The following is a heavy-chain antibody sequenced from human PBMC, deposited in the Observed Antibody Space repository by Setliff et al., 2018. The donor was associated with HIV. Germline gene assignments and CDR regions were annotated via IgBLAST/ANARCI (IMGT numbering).Heavy chain of an antibody. CDR2: LYYTGRA. V-gene: IGHV4-59*01. D-gene: IGHD5-12*01. Sequence: SETLSLTCTVSGGSINNYFWSWIRQPPGKGLEWLGCLYYTGRANYNPSLKSRLTVSVDTSKNQFSLKLSSVTAADTAVYYCVRDGYNYKKGTSYMDVWGKGSTVTVSS. CDR1: GGSINNYF. CDR3: VRDGYNYKKGTSYMDV. J-gene: IGHJ6*03.